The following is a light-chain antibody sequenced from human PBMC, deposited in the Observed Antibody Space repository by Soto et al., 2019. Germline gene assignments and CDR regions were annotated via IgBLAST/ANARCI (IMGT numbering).Light chain of an antibody. Sequence: EIVLTQSPGTLSLSPGERATLSCRASQRVSSSYLAWYQQKPGQAPRLLIYGASSRATGIQDRFSGSGSGTDFTLTISRLEPEDFAVYYCQQYGSSPVTFVQGTKLEIK. CDR1: QRVSSSY. J-gene: IGKJ2*01. V-gene: IGKV3-20*01. CDR3: QQYGSSPVT. CDR2: GAS.